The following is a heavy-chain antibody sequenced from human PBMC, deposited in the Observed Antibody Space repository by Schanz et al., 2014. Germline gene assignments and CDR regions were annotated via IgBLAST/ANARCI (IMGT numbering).Heavy chain of an antibody. V-gene: IGHV3-11*01. CDR1: GFTFSDYY. D-gene: IGHD3-16*01. CDR2: ISSVGISK. Sequence: QVQLVESGGGLVKPGGSLRLSCAASGFTFSDYYMSWVRQAPGKGLEWVSYISSVGISKYYADPVKGRFTISRDSAKNSLYLQMNSLRAEDTAVYYCARSSHDDDDYTRALDMWGQGTMVTVSS. CDR3: ARSSHDDDDYTRALDM. J-gene: IGHJ3*02.